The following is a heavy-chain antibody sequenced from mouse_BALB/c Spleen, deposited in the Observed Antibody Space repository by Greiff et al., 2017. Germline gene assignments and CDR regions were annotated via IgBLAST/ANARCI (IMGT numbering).Heavy chain of an antibody. Sequence: QVQLKESGPGLVAPSQSLSITCTASGFSLTSYGVHWVRQPPGKGLEWLGVIWAGGSTNYNSALMSRLSISKDNSKSQVFLKMNSLQTDDTAMYYCARDRGSEDYGRTWFAYWGQGTLVTVSA. V-gene: IGHV2-9*02. J-gene: IGHJ3*01. D-gene: IGHD2-4*01. CDR3: ARDRGSEDYGRTWFAY. CDR1: GFSLTSYG. CDR2: IWAGGST.